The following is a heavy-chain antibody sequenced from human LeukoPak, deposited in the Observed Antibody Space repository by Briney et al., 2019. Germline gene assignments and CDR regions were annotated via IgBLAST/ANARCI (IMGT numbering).Heavy chain of an antibody. CDR2: INPNSGGT. V-gene: IGHV1-2*02. CDR1: GYTFTVYY. Sequence: ASVNLSCKASGYTFTVYYMHWVRQAPAQGLGWMGGINPNSGGTNYAQQFQHRVTMTRDTSISADYMELSRLRSDDTAVYYCARVGRVCSSTSCYSPSYYYYMDVWGKGTTVTVSS. D-gene: IGHD2-2*01. CDR3: ARVGRVCSSTSCYSPSYYYYMDV. J-gene: IGHJ6*03.